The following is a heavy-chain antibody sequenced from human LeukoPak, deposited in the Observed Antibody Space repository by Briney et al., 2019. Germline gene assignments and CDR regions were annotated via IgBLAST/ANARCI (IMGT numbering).Heavy chain of an antibody. CDR3: ARATWELLDYYYMDV. D-gene: IGHD1-26*01. Sequence: ASVKVSCKASGYTFTSYYMHWVRQAPGQGLEWMGIINPSGGSTSYAQKIQGRVTMTRDTSTSTVYMELSSLRSEDTAVYYCARATWELLDYYYMDVWGKGTTVTVSS. CDR2: INPSGGST. CDR1: GYTFTSYY. V-gene: IGHV1-46*03. J-gene: IGHJ6*03.